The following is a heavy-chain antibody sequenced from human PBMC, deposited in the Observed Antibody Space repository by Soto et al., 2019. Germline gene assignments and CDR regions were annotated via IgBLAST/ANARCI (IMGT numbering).Heavy chain of an antibody. CDR3: ARDDEGRSDCDPGY. D-gene: IGHD2-21*01. J-gene: IGHJ4*02. CDR2: ISRDGSNA. CDR1: GFTFSSYV. V-gene: IGHV3-30-3*01. Sequence: QVQLVESGGGVVQPGRSLTLSCVASGFTFSSYVIHWVRQTPDKGLEWVAFISRDGSNAYYADSVKGRFTISRDNSKNTLYLEMNSLRAEDTAVYYCARDDEGRSDCDPGYWGQGTLVIVSS.